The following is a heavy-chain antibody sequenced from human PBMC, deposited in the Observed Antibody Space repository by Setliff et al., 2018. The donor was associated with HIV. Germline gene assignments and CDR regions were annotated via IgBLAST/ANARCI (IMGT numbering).Heavy chain of an antibody. Sequence: ASVKVSCKVTGYTLTELSMHWVRQAPGKGLEWMGGFDRENGETFYAQKSQGRVTMTGDTSTDTAYMELSSLRSEDTAVYYCATGTNWNYVYYYYMDVWGKGTTVTAP. CDR3: ATGTNWNYVYYYYMDV. D-gene: IGHD1-7*01. CDR2: FDRENGET. V-gene: IGHV1-24*01. J-gene: IGHJ6*03. CDR1: GYTLTELS.